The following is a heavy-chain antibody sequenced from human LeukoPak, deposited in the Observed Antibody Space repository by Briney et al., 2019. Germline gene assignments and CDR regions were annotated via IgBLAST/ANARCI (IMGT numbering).Heavy chain of an antibody. V-gene: IGHV4-59*01. CDR2: IYYIGST. D-gene: IGHD1-26*01. Sequence: PSETLSLTCTVSGGSISIYYCSWIRQPPRKGLEWIGDIYYIGSTSYNPSLNSRVTISIDTSKNQFSLNLSSVTAADTAVYYCARDNRGTYYGDFDYWGQGTLVTVSS. CDR1: GGSISIYY. J-gene: IGHJ4*02. CDR3: ARDNRGTYYGDFDY.